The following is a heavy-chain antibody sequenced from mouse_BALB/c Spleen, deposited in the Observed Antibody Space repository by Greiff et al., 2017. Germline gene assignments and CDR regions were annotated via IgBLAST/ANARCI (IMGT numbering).Heavy chain of an antibody. CDR1: GFTFSSYT. Sequence: EVQVVESGGGLVKPGGSLKLSCAASGFTFSSYTMSWVRQTPEKRLEWVATISSGGGNTYYPDRVKGRFTITRDNAKNNLYLQMSSLRSEDTALYYCARYMAGYVGYAMDYWGQGTSVTVSS. J-gene: IGHJ4*01. CDR2: ISSGGGNT. CDR3: ARYMAGYVGYAMDY. D-gene: IGHD1-2*01. V-gene: IGHV5-9*03.